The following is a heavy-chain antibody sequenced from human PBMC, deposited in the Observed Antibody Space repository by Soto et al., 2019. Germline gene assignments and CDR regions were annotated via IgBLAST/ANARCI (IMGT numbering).Heavy chain of an antibody. J-gene: IGHJ4*02. CDR2: IYYSGST. Sequence: QVQLQESGPGLVKPSQTLSLTCTVSGGSISSGDYYWSWIRQPPGKGLEWIGYIYYSGSTYYNPSLKCRATISVDTAKNQFSLKLSLVTAADPAVYYCASARGARYFDYWGQGTLVTVSS. D-gene: IGHD2-15*01. V-gene: IGHV4-30-4*01. CDR1: GGSISSGDYY. CDR3: ASARGARYFDY.